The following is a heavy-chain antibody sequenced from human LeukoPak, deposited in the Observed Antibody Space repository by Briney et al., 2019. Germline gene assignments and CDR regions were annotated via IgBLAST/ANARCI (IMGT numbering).Heavy chain of an antibody. V-gene: IGHV4-59*08. J-gene: IGHJ6*02. CDR1: SGSINNYY. CDR2: IYYSGIT. D-gene: IGHD3-22*01. Sequence: SETLSLTCTVSSGSINNYYWNWIRQPPGKGLEWIGYIYYSGITDYNPSLKSRVTISIDTSKKQFSLKLRSVTAAGTAVYYCARGYYYDSSGYYYGMDVWGQGTTVTVSS. CDR3: ARGYYYDSSGYYYGMDV.